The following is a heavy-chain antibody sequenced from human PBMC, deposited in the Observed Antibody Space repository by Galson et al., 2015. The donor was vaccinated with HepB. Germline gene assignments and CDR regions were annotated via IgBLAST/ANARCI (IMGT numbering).Heavy chain of an antibody. CDR2: IQHVGSPI. V-gene: IGHV3-33*01. D-gene: IGHD1-14*01. CDR3: ARGTSRIVFHAFDI. CDR1: GLTFRRSG. J-gene: IGHJ3*02. Sequence: SLRLSCAASGLTFRRSGMHWVRQAPGKGLEWLAVIQHVGSPIRYADSVKGRFTVSRDNSKNTLYLEMNNLRAEDTAVYYCARGTSRIVFHAFDIWGQGTMVTVSS.